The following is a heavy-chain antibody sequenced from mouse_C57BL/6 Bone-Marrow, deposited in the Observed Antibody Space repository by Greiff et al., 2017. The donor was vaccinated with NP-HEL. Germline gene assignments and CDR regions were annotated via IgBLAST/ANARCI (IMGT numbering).Heavy chain of an antibody. V-gene: IGHV1-76*01. Sequence: VQLQQSGAELVRPGASVKLSCKASGYTFTDYYINWVKQRPGQGLEWIARIYPGSGNTYYNEKFKGKATLTAEKSSSTAYMQLSSLTSEDSAVYFCAGYYGAYWGQGTLVTVSA. D-gene: IGHD1-1*01. CDR2: IYPGSGNT. CDR3: AGYYGAY. J-gene: IGHJ3*01. CDR1: GYTFTDYY.